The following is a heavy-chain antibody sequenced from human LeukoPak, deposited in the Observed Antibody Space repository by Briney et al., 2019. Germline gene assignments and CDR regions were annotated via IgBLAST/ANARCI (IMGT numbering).Heavy chain of an antibody. CDR3: ARAFDSSGSFNY. V-gene: IGHV1-2*02. D-gene: IGHD3-22*01. CDR1: GYTFTSYA. CDR2: INPNSGGT. Sequence: ASVKVSCKASGYTFTSYAMNWVRQTPGQGLEWMGWINPNSGGTNYAQKFQGRVTMTRDTSISTAYMELSRLRSDDTAVYYCARAFDSSGSFNYWGQGTLVTVSS. J-gene: IGHJ4*02.